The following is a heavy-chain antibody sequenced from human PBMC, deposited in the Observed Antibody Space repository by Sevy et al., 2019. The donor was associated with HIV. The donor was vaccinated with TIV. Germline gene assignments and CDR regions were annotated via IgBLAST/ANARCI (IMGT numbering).Heavy chain of an antibody. Sequence: SETLSLTCTVSGGSISSYYWSWIRQPPGKGLEWIGYIYYSGSTNYNPSLKSRVTISVDTSKNQFSLKLSSVTAADTAVYYCARGGVVVPAVMPEGYYYYYMDVWGKGTTVTVSS. CDR3: ARGGVVVPAVMPEGYYYYYMDV. CDR2: IYYSGST. CDR1: GGSISSYY. D-gene: IGHD2-2*01. J-gene: IGHJ6*03. V-gene: IGHV4-59*01.